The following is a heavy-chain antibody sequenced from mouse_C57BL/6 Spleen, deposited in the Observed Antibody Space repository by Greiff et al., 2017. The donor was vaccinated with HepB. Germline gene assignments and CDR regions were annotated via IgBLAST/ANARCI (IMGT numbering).Heavy chain of an antibody. CDR2: IYPSDSET. CDR3: ARGGLRSFFAY. V-gene: IGHV1-61*01. J-gene: IGHJ3*01. CDR1: GYNFTSYW. Sequence: VQLQQPGAELVRPGSSVKLSCKASGYNFTSYWMDWVRQRPGQGLEWIGNIYPSDSETHYNQKFKDKATLTVDKSSSTAYMQLSSLTSEDSAVYYCARGGLRSFFAYWGQGTLVTVSA. D-gene: IGHD2-4*01.